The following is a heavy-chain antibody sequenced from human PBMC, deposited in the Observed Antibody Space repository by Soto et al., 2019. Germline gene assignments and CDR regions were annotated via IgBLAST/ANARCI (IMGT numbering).Heavy chain of an antibody. CDR3: ARRLRQSGSSWDSGAFDI. J-gene: IGHJ3*02. D-gene: IGHD6-6*01. CDR2: IYWDDDK. V-gene: IGHV2-5*02. Sequence: QITLQESAPVLVRPTETLMLTCTYSGFSLSTSGVGVGWVRQPPGKALEWLAVIYWDDDKRYMPSLQNRLTITKATSRNQVVLAMAHMLPMDTGTYYCARRLRQSGSSWDSGAFDIWGHGTVVAVS. CDR1: GFSLSTSGVG.